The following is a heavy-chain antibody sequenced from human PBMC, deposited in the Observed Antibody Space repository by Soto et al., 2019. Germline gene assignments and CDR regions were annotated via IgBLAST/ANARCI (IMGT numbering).Heavy chain of an antibody. J-gene: IGHJ4*02. Sequence: PSETLSLTCTVSGGSISSGGYYWSWIRQHPGKGLEWIGYIYYNGSTYYNPSLKSRVTISVDTSKNQFSLKLSSVTAADTAVYYCARIGSVTTNYFDDWGQGTLVTVSA. D-gene: IGHD4-17*01. CDR3: ARIGSVTTNYFDD. CDR1: GGSISSGGYY. CDR2: IYYNGST. V-gene: IGHV4-31*03.